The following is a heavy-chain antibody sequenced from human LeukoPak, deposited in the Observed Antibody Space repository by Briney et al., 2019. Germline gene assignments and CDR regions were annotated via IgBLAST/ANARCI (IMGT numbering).Heavy chain of an antibody. CDR3: AREVDGDYANWFDP. Sequence: SETLSLTCTVSGGSISSYYWSWIRQPPGKGLEWIGYIYYSGSTNYNPSLKSRVTISVDTSRNQFSLKLSSVTAADTAVYYCAREVDGDYANWFDPWGQGTLVTVSS. CDR2: IYYSGST. V-gene: IGHV4-59*01. J-gene: IGHJ5*02. CDR1: GGSISSYY. D-gene: IGHD2-21*01.